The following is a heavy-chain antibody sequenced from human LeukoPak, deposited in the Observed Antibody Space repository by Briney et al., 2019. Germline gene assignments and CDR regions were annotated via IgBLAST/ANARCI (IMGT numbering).Heavy chain of an antibody. J-gene: IGHJ4*02. D-gene: IGHD3-22*01. V-gene: IGHV4-59*01. CDR1: GGSISSYY. CDR3: ARSYDSSGYSRYYFDY. Sequence: SETLSLTCTVSGGSISSYYWSWIRQPPGKGLEWIGYIYYSGSTNYSPSLKSRVTISVDTSKNQFSLKLSSVTAADTAVYYCARSYDSSGYSRYYFDYWGQGTLVTVSS. CDR2: IYYSGST.